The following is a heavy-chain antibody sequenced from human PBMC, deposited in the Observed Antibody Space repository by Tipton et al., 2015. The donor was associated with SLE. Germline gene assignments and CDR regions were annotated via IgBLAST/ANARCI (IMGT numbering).Heavy chain of an antibody. Sequence: TLSLTCTVSGGSISSSSYYWGWIRQPPGKGLEWIGSIYYSGSTYYNPSLKSRVTISVDTSKNQFSLKLSSVTAADTAVYYCAREIHYDFWSGYYYYYMDVWGKGTTVTVSS. J-gene: IGHJ6*03. CDR3: AREIHYDFWSGYYYYYMDV. CDR2: IYYSGST. D-gene: IGHD3-3*01. CDR1: GGSISSSSYY. V-gene: IGHV4-39*07.